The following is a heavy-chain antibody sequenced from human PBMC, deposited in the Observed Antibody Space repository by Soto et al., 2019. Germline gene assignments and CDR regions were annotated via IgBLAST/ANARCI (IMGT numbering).Heavy chain of an antibody. V-gene: IGHV3-23*01. CDR3: AKEGTGYSSGWYKGFLDY. CDR1: GFTFSSYA. CDR2: ISGSGGST. D-gene: IGHD6-19*01. Sequence: PGGSLRLSCAASGFTFSSYAMHWVRQAPGKGLEWVSAISGSGGSTYYADSVKGRFTISRDNSKNTLYLQMNSLRAEDTAVYYCAKEGTGYSSGWYKGFLDYWGQGTLVTVSS. J-gene: IGHJ4*02.